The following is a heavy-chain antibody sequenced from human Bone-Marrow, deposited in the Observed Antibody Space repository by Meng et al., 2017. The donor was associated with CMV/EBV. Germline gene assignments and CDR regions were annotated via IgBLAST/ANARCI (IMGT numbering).Heavy chain of an antibody. CDR1: GFTFSSYA. Sequence: GGSLRLSCAASGFTFSSYAMHWVRQAPGKGLEWVAVIRYDGSNKYYADSVKGRFTISRDNSKNTLYLQMNSLRAEDTAVYYCAKYPRYCSSTSCYDYYFDDWGQGTLVTVSS. V-gene: IGHV3-30*02. D-gene: IGHD2-2*01. CDR2: IRYDGSNK. CDR3: AKYPRYCSSTSCYDYYFDD. J-gene: IGHJ4*02.